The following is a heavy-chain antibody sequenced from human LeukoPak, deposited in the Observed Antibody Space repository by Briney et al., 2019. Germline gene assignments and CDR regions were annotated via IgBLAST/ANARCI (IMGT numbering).Heavy chain of an antibody. D-gene: IGHD6-13*01. J-gene: IGHJ4*02. CDR1: GFTFSSYN. V-gene: IGHV3-48*01. Sequence: GGSLRLSCAVSGFTFSSYNMNWVRQAPGKGLEWVSYIGSAGSTKFYADSVKGRFTVSRGNAKNSLFLQMNSLRAEDTAVYYCARDRYSINLYMTCDYWGQGTLVTVSS. CDR3: ARDRYSINLYMTCDY. CDR2: IGSAGSTK.